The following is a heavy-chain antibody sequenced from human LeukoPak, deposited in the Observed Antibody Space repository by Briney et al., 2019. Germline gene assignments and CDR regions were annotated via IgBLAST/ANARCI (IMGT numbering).Heavy chain of an antibody. CDR2: IKQDGSEK. CDR1: GFTFSRYW. Sequence: GGSLRLSCAASGFTFSRYWMSWVRQAPGKGLDWVANIKQDGSEKYYVDSVKGRFTISRDNAKNSLYLQMSSLRVEDTAMYYCARVGVAGFDYWGQGTLVSVSS. D-gene: IGHD6-19*01. V-gene: IGHV3-7*01. J-gene: IGHJ4*02. CDR3: ARVGVAGFDY.